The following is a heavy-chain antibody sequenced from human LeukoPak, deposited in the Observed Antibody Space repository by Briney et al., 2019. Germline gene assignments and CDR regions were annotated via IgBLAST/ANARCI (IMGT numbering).Heavy chain of an antibody. CDR3: ARDRYYDTQDYYYGMDV. D-gene: IGHD3-22*01. J-gene: IGHJ6*02. CDR1: GGSISSYY. Sequence: PSETLSLTCTASGGSISSYYRSWIRQPPGKGLEWIGYIYYSGSTNYNPSLKSRVTISVDTYKNQFSLKLSSVTAADTAVYYCARDRYYDTQDYYYGMDVWGQGTTVTVSS. V-gene: IGHV4-59*01. CDR2: IYYSGST.